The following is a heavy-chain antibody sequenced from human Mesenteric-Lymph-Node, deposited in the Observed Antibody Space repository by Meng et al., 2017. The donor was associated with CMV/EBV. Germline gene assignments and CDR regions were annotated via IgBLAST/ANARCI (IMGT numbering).Heavy chain of an antibody. D-gene: IGHD1-1*01. Sequence: GESLKISCAASGFTVNDNYMSWVRQAPGKGLEWVSVVYSGGTTYYADSVKGRFTISRDNSRNTVDLQMNSLRAEDTAVYYCARVDWRYMDVWGQGTTVTVSS. CDR3: ARVDWRYMDV. J-gene: IGHJ6*02. CDR2: VYSGGTT. CDR1: GFTVNDNY. V-gene: IGHV3-66*01.